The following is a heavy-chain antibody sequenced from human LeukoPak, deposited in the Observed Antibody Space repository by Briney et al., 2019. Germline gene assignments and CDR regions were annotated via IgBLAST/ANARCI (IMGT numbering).Heavy chain of an antibody. V-gene: IGHV4-39*01. J-gene: IGHJ3*02. CDR2: IYYSGST. CDR3: ARLTANDDAFDI. D-gene: IGHD2-8*01. CDR1: GGSISSSSYY. Sequence: PSETLSLTCTVSGGSISSSSYYWGWIRQPPGKGLEWIGSIYYSGSTYYNPSLKSRVTISVDTSKSQFSLKLSSVTAADTAVYYCARLTANDDAFDIWGQGTMVTVSS.